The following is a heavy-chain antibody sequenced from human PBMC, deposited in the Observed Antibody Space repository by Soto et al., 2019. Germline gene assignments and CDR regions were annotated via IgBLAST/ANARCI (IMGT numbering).Heavy chain of an antibody. CDR2: ISYDGSNK. Sequence: QVQVVESGGGVVQPGRSLRLSCAASGFIFSSYGMHWVRQAPGKGLEWVAVISYDGSNKYYADSVKGRFTISRDNSKNPLYLNRNSLRAEGTAIYYCAKDSQRYCSTSSCAHFDYWGQGTLVTVSS. D-gene: IGHD2-2*01. V-gene: IGHV3-30*18. CDR3: AKDSQRYCSTSSCAHFDY. CDR1: GFIFSSYG. J-gene: IGHJ4*02.